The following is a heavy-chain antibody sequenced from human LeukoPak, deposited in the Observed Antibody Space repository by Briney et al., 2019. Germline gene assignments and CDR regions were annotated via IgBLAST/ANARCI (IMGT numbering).Heavy chain of an antibody. D-gene: IGHD6-19*01. V-gene: IGHV1-18*01. Sequence: ASVKVSCKASGYTFTSYGISWVRQAPGQGLEWMGWITAYNDNTNYAQKLQGRVTMTTDTSTSTAYMELRSLRSDDTAVYYCARDTVSIAVADYWGQGTLVTVSS. CDR1: GYTFTSYG. CDR2: ITAYNDNT. CDR3: ARDTVSIAVADY. J-gene: IGHJ4*02.